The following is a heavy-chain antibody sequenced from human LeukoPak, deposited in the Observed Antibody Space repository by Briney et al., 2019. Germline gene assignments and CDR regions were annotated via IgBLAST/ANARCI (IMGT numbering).Heavy chain of an antibody. D-gene: IGHD5-18*01. CDR2: MSYDGFNK. CDR3: AKTKGYSYGYYFDY. J-gene: IGHJ4*02. Sequence: GGSLRLSCAASGFTFSSYAMHWVRQSLGKGLEWVAVMSYDGFNKYYADSVKGRFTISRDNSKNALYLQMNSLRAEDTAVYYCAKTKGYSYGYYFDYWGQGTLVTVSS. CDR1: GFTFSSYA. V-gene: IGHV3-30*18.